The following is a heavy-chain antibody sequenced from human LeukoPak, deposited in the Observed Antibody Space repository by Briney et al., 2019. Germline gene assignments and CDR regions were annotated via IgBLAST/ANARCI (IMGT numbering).Heavy chain of an antibody. CDR1: GYTFSDYG. CDR3: ARFPQPGTTSFFYHYMDV. CDR2: ISGHNGHT. D-gene: IGHD1-7*01. J-gene: IGHJ6*03. Sequence: ASVKVSCKASGYTFSDYGVNWVRQAPGQGLEWMGWISGHNGHTNYAQRFQARVTMTTDTSTSTAYMELRSLRSDDTAGYFCARFPQPGTTSFFYHYMDVWGKGTTVTVSS. V-gene: IGHV1-18*04.